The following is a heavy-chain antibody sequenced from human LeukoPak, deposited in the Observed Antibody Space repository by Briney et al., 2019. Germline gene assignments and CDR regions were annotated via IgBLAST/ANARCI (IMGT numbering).Heavy chain of an antibody. J-gene: IGHJ5*02. D-gene: IGHD3-10*01. CDR1: GRSFSGYY. CDR2: INHSGST. V-gene: IGHV4-34*01. CDR3: ARGGRRRGFGEPLNWFDP. Sequence: SETLSLTCAVYGRSFSGYYWSWIRQPPGKGLEWIGEINHSGSTNYNPSLKSRVTISVDTSKNQFSLKLSSVTAADTAVYYCARGGRRRGFGEPLNWFDPWGQGTLVTVSS.